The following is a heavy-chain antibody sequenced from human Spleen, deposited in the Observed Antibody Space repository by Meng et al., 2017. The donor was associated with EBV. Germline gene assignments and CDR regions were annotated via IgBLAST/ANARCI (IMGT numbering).Heavy chain of an antibody. V-gene: IGHV3-74*01. CDR1: GFTFSTFW. Sequence: EVQLVESGGALVQPGGSLSLSCAVSGFTFSTFWMHWVRQVPGKGLVWIARINENGGITTYADSVKGRFTISRDNSRNTLFLQMNSLRAEDTAVYFCSRDLAGPFDDWGQGTLVTVSS. J-gene: IGHJ4*02. CDR2: INENGGIT. CDR3: SRDLAGPFDD.